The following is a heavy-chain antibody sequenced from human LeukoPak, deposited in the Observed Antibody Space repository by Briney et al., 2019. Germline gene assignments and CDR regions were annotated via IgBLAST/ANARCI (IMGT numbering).Heavy chain of an antibody. Sequence: ASVKVSCKASGYTFSSYGVSWVRQAPGQGLEWMGWISGYTANKNYAQKFQDRVIMTTDTSTSTAYMELQSLRSDDTAVYYCARDGHDWMDAFDIWGQGTMVTVSS. CDR3: ARDGHDWMDAFDI. CDR1: GYTFSSYG. CDR2: ISGYTANK. V-gene: IGHV1-18*01. J-gene: IGHJ3*02. D-gene: IGHD5-12*01.